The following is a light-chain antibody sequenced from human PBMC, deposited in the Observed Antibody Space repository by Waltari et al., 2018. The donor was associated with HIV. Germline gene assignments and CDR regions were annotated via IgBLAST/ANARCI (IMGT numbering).Light chain of an antibody. J-gene: IGLJ1*01. Sequence: QPVLTQPPSASASLGASVTLTCTLSSGYSNYKVDWYQQRPGKGTRFVMRVGTGGIVGSKGDGIPDRFSFLGSGLNRYLTIKNIQEEDESDYHCGADLGSGSNFVYVFGTGTKVTVL. CDR3: GADLGSGSNFVYV. V-gene: IGLV9-49*01. CDR1: SGYSNYK. CDR2: VGTGGIVG.